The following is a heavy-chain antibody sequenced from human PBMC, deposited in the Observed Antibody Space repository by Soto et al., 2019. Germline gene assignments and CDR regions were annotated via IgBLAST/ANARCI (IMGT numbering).Heavy chain of an antibody. J-gene: IGHJ4*02. CDR2: ISYDGSNK. V-gene: IGHV3-30*18. Sequence: QVQLVESGGGVVQPGRSLRLSCAASGFTFSSYGMHWVRQAPGKGLEWVAVISYDGSNKYYADSVKGRFTISRDNSKNTLYLQLNSLRAEDTAVFYCAKDYASNAFWSGYHDCWGQGTLVTVAS. D-gene: IGHD3-3*01. CDR1: GFTFSSYG. CDR3: AKDYASNAFWSGYHDC.